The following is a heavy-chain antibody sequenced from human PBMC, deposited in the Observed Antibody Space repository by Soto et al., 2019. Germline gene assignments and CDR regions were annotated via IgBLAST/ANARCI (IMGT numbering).Heavy chain of an antibody. CDR1: GGTFSSYA. Sequence: ASVKVSCKASGGTFSSYAISWVRQAPGQGLEWMGGIIPNNGKTNYAQKFQGRVTMTTDTSTSTAYMELRSLRSDDTAVYYCARGQNWFDPWGQGTLVTVSS. V-gene: IGHV1-18*01. CDR3: ARGQNWFDP. CDR2: IIPNNGKT. J-gene: IGHJ5*02.